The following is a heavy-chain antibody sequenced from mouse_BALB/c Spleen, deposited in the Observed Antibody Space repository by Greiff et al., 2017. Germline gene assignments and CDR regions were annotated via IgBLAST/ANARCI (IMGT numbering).Heavy chain of an antibody. Sequence: EVQGVASGGGLVKPGGSLKLSCAASGFTFSDYYMYWVRQTPEKRLAWVATISDGGSYTYYPDSVKGRFTISRDNAKNNLYLQMSSLKSEDTAMYDCAREVDYWGQGTAVTVSS. J-gene: IGHJ4*01. CDR2: ISDGGSYT. V-gene: IGHV5-4*02. CDR1: GFTFSDYY. CDR3: AREVDY.